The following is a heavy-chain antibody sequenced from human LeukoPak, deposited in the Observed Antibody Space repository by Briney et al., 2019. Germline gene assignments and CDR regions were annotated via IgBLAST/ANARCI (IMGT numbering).Heavy chain of an antibody. V-gene: IGHV2-5*08. CDR1: GFSLSTSGMC. D-gene: IGHD2-15*01. J-gene: IGHJ5*02. Sequence: SGPTLVKPTQTLTLTCTFSGFSLSTSGMCVSWIRQPPGKALEWLARIDWDDDKLYSPSLKSRLTVTKDTSKNQVVLTMTNMDPVDTATYHCAHIAAEKYCSGGTCYWVGWFDPWGQGTLVTVSS. CDR2: IDWDDDK. CDR3: AHIAAEKYCSGGTCYWVGWFDP.